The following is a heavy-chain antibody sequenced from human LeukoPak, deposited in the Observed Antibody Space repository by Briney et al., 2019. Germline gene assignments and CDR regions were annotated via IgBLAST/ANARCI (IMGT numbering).Heavy chain of an antibody. CDR2: MTEDGNNE. V-gene: IGHV3-7*01. CDR1: AFNLSGYW. J-gene: IGHJ4*02. CDR3: TRGLHDY. Sequence: GFLRISRAASAFNLSGYWMKWVRPAPGKGLEWVASMTEDGNNEFYVDSVKGRFTISGDNAKNSLYLQMNSLRADDTAVYYCTRGLHDYWGQGTLVTVS. D-gene: IGHD2-15*01.